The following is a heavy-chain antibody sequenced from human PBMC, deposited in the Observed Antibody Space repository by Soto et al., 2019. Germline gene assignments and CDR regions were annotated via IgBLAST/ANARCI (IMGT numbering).Heavy chain of an antibody. V-gene: IGHV3-53*01. Sequence: PGESLKISCAASGFTVSSNYMSWVRQAQGKGLEWVSVIYSGGSTYYADSVKGRFTISRDNSKNTLYLQMNSLRAEDTAVYYCARAREYSSSHFDYWGQGTLVTVSS. CDR2: IYSGGST. CDR1: GFTVSSNY. D-gene: IGHD6-6*01. CDR3: ARAREYSSSHFDY. J-gene: IGHJ4*02.